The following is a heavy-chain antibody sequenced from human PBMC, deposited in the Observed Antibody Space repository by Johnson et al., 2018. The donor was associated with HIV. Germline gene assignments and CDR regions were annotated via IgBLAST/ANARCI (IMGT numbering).Heavy chain of an antibody. CDR2: ISYDGGNK. V-gene: IGHV3-30*04. D-gene: IGHD3-22*01. J-gene: IGHJ3*02. CDR3: AREYSSGYPDSFDI. CDR1: GFTFSSYA. Sequence: QVQLVESGGGVVQPGRSLRLSCAASGFTFSSYAMHWVRQAPGKGLEWVAVISYDGGNKYYADSVKGRFTISRDNSKNTLYLQMNSLGIEDTAVYYCAREYSSGYPDSFDIWGQGTMVTVSS.